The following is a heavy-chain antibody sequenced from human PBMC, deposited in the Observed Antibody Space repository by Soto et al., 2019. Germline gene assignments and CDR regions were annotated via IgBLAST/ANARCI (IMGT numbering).Heavy chain of an antibody. D-gene: IGHD2-2*01. CDR2: ISGSGDST. CDR1: GFTFSSYA. V-gene: IGHV3-23*01. J-gene: IGHJ6*03. Sequence: EVQLLDSGGGLVQPGGSLRLSCAASGFTFSSYALSWVRQAPGKGLEWVSGISGSGDSTNYADSVKGRFTISRDNSENTVYLQMNSLRAEDTAVYYCAKIFCTSTTCLSLDFYYYIGVWGEGTTVTVSS. CDR3: AKIFCTSTTCLSLDFYYYIGV.